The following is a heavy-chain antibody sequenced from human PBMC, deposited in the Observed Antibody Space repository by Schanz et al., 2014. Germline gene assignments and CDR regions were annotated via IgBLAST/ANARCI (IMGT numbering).Heavy chain of an antibody. CDR3: VKDLQRELLRDDHYYGMDV. D-gene: IGHD1-26*01. CDR2: VPYDGSKK. CDR1: GFTFSNYI. V-gene: IGHV3-30*04. Sequence: QVQLVESGGGVVQPGRSLRLSCAASGFTFSNYIMHWVRQAPGKGPEWVAVVPYDGSKKYYTDSVKGRFTTSRDNSKNTMYLQMNSLRAEDTAVYYCVKDLQRELLRDDHYYGMDVWGQGTTVTVSS. J-gene: IGHJ6*02.